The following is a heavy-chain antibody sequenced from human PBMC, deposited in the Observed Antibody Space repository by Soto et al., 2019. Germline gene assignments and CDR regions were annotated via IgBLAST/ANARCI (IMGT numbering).Heavy chain of an antibody. CDR2: INHSGGT. CDR3: ARVSYSSYPRYYYYGMDV. Sequence: PSETLSLTCTVYDGSFNPSFCSWIRQPPGKGLEWIGEINHSGGTIYNPSLKSRVTISVDTSKNQFSLKLSSVTAADTAVYYCARVSYSSYPRYYYYGMDVWGQGTTVTVSS. CDR1: DGSFNPSF. J-gene: IGHJ6*02. D-gene: IGHD6-6*01. V-gene: IGHV4-34*01.